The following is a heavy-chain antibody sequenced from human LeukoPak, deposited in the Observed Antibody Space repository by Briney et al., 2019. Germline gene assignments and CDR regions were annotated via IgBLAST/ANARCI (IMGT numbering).Heavy chain of an antibody. Sequence: SSETLSLTCAVSGGSFSGYYWSWIRQPPGKGLEWIGEINHSGSTNYNPSLKSRVTISVDTSKNQFSLKLSCVTAADTAVYYCARALLLWFGEFWFDPWGQGTLVTVSS. CDR2: INHSGST. D-gene: IGHD3-10*01. J-gene: IGHJ5*02. V-gene: IGHV4-34*01. CDR3: ARALLLWFGEFWFDP. CDR1: GGSFSGYY.